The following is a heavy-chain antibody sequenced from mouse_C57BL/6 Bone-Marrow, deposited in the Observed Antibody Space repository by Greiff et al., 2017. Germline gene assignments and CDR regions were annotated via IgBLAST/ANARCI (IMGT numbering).Heavy chain of an antibody. V-gene: IGHV1-55*01. D-gene: IGHD2-5*01. J-gene: IGHJ4*01. Sequence: VQLQQPGAELVKPGASVKMSCKASGYTFTSYWITWVKQRPGQGLEWIGDIYPGSGSTNYNEKFKSKATLTVDTSSSTAYMQLSSLTSEDSAVYYCARGGYDSKGAMDYWGQGTSVTVSS. CDR3: ARGGYDSKGAMDY. CDR2: IYPGSGST. CDR1: GYTFTSYW.